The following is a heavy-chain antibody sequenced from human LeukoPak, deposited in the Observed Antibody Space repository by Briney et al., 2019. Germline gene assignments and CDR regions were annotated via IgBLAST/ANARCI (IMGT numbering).Heavy chain of an antibody. J-gene: IGHJ5*02. CDR3: ARVPDSSAWTFAP. V-gene: IGHV1-69*05. CDR1: GGTFSSYA. Sequence: SVKVSCKASGGTFSSYAISWVRQAPGPGLEWMGRIIPIFGTGNYAQKFQGRVTITTDESTSTAYMELSSLRSEDTAVYYCARVPDSSAWTFAPWGQGTLVTVSS. D-gene: IGHD3-22*01. CDR2: IIPIFGTG.